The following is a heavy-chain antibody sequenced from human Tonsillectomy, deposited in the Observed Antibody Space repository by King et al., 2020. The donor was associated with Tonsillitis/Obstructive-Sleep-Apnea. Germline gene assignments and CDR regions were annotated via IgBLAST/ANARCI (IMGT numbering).Heavy chain of an antibody. Sequence: TLKESGPTQVKPTQTLTLTCTFSGFSLSTSGVDVGWIRQPPGKALEWLALIFWDGDKHYSPSLKSRLTITKDTYKNQVVLTMTDMDPVDTATYYCAHRSGAFWSAYFDYWGQGTLVTVSS. V-gene: IGHV2-5*02. CDR1: GFSLSTSGVD. D-gene: IGHD3-3*01. J-gene: IGHJ4*02. CDR3: AHRSGAFWSAYFDY. CDR2: IFWDGDK.